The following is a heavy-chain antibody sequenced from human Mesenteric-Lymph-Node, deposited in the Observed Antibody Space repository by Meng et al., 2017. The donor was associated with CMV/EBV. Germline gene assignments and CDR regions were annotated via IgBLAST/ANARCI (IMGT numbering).Heavy chain of an antibody. D-gene: IGHD2-2*01. CDR3: ARGQVKYQLLSVDY. Sequence: GESLKISCAASGFTFSSYGMHWVRQAPGKGLEWVAFIQYDGNNKYYTDSVKGRFTISRDDSKNTLYLQMNSLRAEDTAVYYCARGQVKYQLLSVDYWGQGTLVTVSS. V-gene: IGHV3-30*02. CDR2: IQYDGNNK. CDR1: GFTFSSYG. J-gene: IGHJ4*02.